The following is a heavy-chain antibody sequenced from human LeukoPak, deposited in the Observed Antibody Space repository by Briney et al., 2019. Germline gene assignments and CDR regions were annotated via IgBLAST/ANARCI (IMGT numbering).Heavy chain of an antibody. D-gene: IGHD3-22*01. CDR2: INPNSGGT. V-gene: IGHV1-2*02. Sequence: ASVKVSCKASGYTFTGYYMHWVRQAPGQGLEWMGWINPNSGGTNYAQKFQGRVTMTRDTSISTAYMELSRLRSDDTAVYYCARDRQFRYDSSDYTDSWGQGTLVTVSS. J-gene: IGHJ4*02. CDR1: GYTFTGYY. CDR3: ARDRQFRYDSSDYTDS.